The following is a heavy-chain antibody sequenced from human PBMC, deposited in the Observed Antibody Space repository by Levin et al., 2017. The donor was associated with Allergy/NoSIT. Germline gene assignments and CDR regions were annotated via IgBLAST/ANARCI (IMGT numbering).Heavy chain of an antibody. Sequence: GSLRLSCRVSGGSVINYFWSWIRQPPGKQLEWIAYVHHTGSVDYNPSLKSRVTISLDTSKSQFSLRLTSVTAADTAVYYCARGRSGLPFDYWGQGTLVTVSS. V-gene: IGHV4-59*02. J-gene: IGHJ4*02. CDR2: VHHTGSV. CDR3: ARGRSGLPFDY. CDR1: GGSVINYF. D-gene: IGHD3/OR15-3a*01.